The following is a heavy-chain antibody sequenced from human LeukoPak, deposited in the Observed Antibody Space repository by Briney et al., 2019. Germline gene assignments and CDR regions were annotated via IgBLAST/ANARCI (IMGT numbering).Heavy chain of an antibody. CDR1: GGSISSYY. CDR2: IYTSGST. J-gene: IGHJ4*02. CDR3: ARGSRRGLVDY. Sequence: SETLSLTCTVFGGSISSYYWGWIRQPAGKGLEWIGRIYTSGSTKYNPSLKSRVTMSVDTSKNQFSLKLSSVTAADTAVYYCARGSRRGLVDYWGQGTLVTVSS. D-gene: IGHD5-12*01. V-gene: IGHV4-4*07.